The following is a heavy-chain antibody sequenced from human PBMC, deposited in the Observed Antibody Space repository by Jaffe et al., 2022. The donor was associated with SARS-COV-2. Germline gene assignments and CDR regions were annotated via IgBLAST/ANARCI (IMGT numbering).Heavy chain of an antibody. J-gene: IGHJ6*02. CDR2: IIPIFGTA. CDR3: ARVGYSSSWFTPGYYYYYGMDV. CDR1: GGTFSSYA. V-gene: IGHV1-69*01. Sequence: QVQLVQSGAEVKKPGSSVKVSCKASGGTFSSYAISWVRQAPGQGLEWMGGIIPIFGTANYAQKFQGRVTITADESTSTAYMELSSLRSEDTAVYYCARVGYSSSWFTPGYYYYYGMDVWGQGTTVTVSS. D-gene: IGHD6-13*01.